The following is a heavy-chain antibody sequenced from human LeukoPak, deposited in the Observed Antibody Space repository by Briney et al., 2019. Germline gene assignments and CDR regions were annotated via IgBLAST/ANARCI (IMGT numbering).Heavy chain of an antibody. V-gene: IGHV4-59*01. CDR2: IYYTGST. CDR3: ARGGNYWPQWWFDP. J-gene: IGHJ5*02. CDR1: GGSISTYY. D-gene: IGHD1-26*01. Sequence: SETLSLTCTVSGGSISTYYWSWIRQPPGKGLERIGYIYYTGSTSYNPSLKSRVTMSLDASKNQFSLELNSVTPADTAVYYCARGGNYWPQWWFDPWGRGTLVSVSS.